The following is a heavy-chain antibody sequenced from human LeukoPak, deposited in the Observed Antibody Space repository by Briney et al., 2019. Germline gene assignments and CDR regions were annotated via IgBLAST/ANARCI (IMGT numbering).Heavy chain of an antibody. CDR3: AREDPGGAFDV. CDR2: IGTYNGNP. V-gene: IGHV1-18*01. Sequence: ASVKVSCKASGYTFTNYAISWVRQAPGQGLERMGWIGTYNGNPDYTQRLQGRVTMTTDTSTSTAYMELRSLKSDDTAVYYCAREDPGGAFDVWGRGTMATVSS. J-gene: IGHJ3*01. CDR1: GYTFTNYA. D-gene: IGHD3-16*01.